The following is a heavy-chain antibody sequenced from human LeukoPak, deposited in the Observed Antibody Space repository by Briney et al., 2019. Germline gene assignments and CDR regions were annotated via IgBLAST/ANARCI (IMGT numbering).Heavy chain of an antibody. V-gene: IGHV4-34*01. CDR1: GDSFGGYS. CDR2: INHSGSS. J-gene: IGHJ4*02. Sequence: AETLSLTCAAYGDSFGGYSWSWIRQPPGKGLEWICEINHSGSSNYNPSLKSRVTTSPDKTNNNLSLKPSSRTSADAPVYYCARGNEYWGRGTQATVTS. D-gene: IGHD6-6*01. CDR3: ARGNEY.